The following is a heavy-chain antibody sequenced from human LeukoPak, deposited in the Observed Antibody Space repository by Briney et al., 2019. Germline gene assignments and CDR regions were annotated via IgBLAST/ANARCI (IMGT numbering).Heavy chain of an antibody. V-gene: IGHV3-23*01. D-gene: IGHD5-18*01. Sequence: GGSLRLSCAASGFSFSNYAMNWVRQAPGKGLEWVSGISGSGGRTYYADSVKGRFSISRDNPKNTLYLQMNSLRAEDTAVYYCAREVGYSYGSFDYWGQGTLVTVSS. CDR3: AREVGYSYGSFDY. CDR2: ISGSGGRT. J-gene: IGHJ4*02. CDR1: GFSFSNYA.